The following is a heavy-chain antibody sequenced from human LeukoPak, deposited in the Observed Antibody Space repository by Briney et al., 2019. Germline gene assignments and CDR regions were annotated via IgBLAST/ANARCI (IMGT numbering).Heavy chain of an antibody. D-gene: IGHD4-17*01. CDR3: ARDLDGDYYYYYGMDV. V-gene: IGHV3-30-3*01. Sequence: GGSLRLSCAASGFTFGSYAMHWVRQAPGKGLEWVAVISYDGSNKYYADSVKGRFTISRDNSKNTLYLQMNSLRAEDTAVYYCARDLDGDYYYYYGMDVWGQGTTVTVSS. J-gene: IGHJ6*02. CDR1: GFTFGSYA. CDR2: ISYDGSNK.